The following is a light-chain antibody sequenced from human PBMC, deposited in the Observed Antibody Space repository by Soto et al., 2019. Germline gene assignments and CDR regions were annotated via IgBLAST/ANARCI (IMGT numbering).Light chain of an antibody. CDR2: GAF. CDR3: QQYKKWPLT. Sequence: EVVLTQSPATLSVSPGERATLSCRASQSVNIDLAWFQQKPGQAPRLLIYGAFTRATGSQPRFSGSGSGTDFTLTISSLQSEDSAVYYCQQYKKWPLTFGPGTKVDI. CDR1: QSVNID. J-gene: IGKJ3*01. V-gene: IGKV3-15*01.